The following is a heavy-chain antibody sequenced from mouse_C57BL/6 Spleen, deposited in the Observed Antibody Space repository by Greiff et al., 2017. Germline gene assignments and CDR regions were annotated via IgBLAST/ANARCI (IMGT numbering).Heavy chain of an antibody. J-gene: IGHJ4*01. D-gene: IGHD1-1*01. Sequence: EVKLEESGGGLVKPGGSLKLSCAASGFTFSSYAMSWVRQTPEKRLEWVATISDGGSYTYYPDNVKGRFTISRDNAKNNLYLQMSHLKSEDTAMYYCAGIYYYGLNAMDYWGQGTSVTVSS. V-gene: IGHV5-4*03. CDR3: AGIYYYGLNAMDY. CDR2: ISDGGSYT. CDR1: GFTFSSYA.